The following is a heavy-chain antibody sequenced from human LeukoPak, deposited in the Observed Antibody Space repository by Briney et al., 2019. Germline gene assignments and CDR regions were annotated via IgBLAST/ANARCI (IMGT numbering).Heavy chain of an antibody. D-gene: IGHD6-13*01. CDR3: ARGGQAAGYFDY. V-gene: IGHV4-4*07. CDR1: GGSISSYY. CDR2: IYTSGST. Sequence: PETLSLTCTVSGGSISSYYWSWIRQPAGKGLEWIGRIYTSGSTNYNPSLKSRVTMSVDTSKNQFSLKLSSVTAADTAVYYCARGGQAAGYFDYWGQGTLVTVSS. J-gene: IGHJ4*02.